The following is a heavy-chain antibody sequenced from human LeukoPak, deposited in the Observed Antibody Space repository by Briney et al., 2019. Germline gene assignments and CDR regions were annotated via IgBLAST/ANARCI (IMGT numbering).Heavy chain of an antibody. D-gene: IGHD6-19*01. CDR2: ISTSSSYI. CDR3: ARGASVVAGNDNAFDI. CDR1: GFTFSSYS. V-gene: IGHV3-21*01. Sequence: GGSLRLSCAASGFTFSSYSMNWVRQAPRKGLEWVSSISTSSSYIYYADSVKGGFTISRDNAKKSLYLQMNSLRADDTAVYYCARGASVVAGNDNAFDIWGQGTMVTVSS. J-gene: IGHJ3*02.